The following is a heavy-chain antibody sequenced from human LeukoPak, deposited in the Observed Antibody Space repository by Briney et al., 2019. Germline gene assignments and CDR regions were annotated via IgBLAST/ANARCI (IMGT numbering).Heavy chain of an antibody. CDR1: GFTFSSYS. CDR3: ALDSSGLFDY. V-gene: IGHV3-21*01. D-gene: IGHD6-19*01. CDR2: ISSSSSYI. J-gene: IGHJ4*02. Sequence: GGSLRLSCAASGFTFSSYSMNWVRQAPGKGLEWVSSISSSSSYIYYADSVKGRFTISRDNAKNLLYLQMNSLRAEDTAVYYCALDSSGLFDYWGQGTLVTVSS.